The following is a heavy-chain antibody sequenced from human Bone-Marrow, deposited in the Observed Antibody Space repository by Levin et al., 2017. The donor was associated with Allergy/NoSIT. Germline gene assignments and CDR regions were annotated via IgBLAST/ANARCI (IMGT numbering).Heavy chain of an antibody. CDR2: ISSNNGGT. D-gene: IGHD1-14*01. CDR3: ARYRGGGDYFDY. V-gene: IGHV1-2*02. Sequence: ASVKVSCKASGYTFTDYYMHWVRQAPGQGLEWMGWISSNNGGTNYAQKFQGRVTMTRDTSISTTYMELSRLRSDDTAVYYCARYRGGGDYFDYWGQGTLVTVSS. J-gene: IGHJ4*02. CDR1: GYTFTDYY.